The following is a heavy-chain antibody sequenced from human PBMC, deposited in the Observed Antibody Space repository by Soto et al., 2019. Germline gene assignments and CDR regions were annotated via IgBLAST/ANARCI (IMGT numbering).Heavy chain of an antibody. CDR3: AKATAAAGTSSWFDP. D-gene: IGHD6-13*01. V-gene: IGHV3-23*01. CDR2: ISGSGGST. J-gene: IGHJ5*02. Sequence: GGSLRLACAASGFTFSSYAMSWVRQAPAKGLEWVSAISGSGGSTYYVDSVKGRFTISRDNSKNTLYLQVNSLRAEDTAVYYCAKATAAAGTSSWFDPWGQGTLVSVS. CDR1: GFTFSSYA.